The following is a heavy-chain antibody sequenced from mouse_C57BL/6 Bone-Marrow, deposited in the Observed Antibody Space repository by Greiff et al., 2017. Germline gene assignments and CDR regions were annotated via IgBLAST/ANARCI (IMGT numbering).Heavy chain of an antibody. Sequence: QVQLKQSGAELVRPGASVTLSCKASGYTFTDYEMHWVKQTPVHGLEWIGAIDPETGGTAYNQKFKGKAILTADKSSSTAYMELRSLTSEDSAVYYCTRPIYGWGQGTTLTVSS. CDR1: GYTFTDYE. J-gene: IGHJ2*01. V-gene: IGHV1-15*01. CDR2: IDPETGGT. D-gene: IGHD1-3*01. CDR3: TRPIYG.